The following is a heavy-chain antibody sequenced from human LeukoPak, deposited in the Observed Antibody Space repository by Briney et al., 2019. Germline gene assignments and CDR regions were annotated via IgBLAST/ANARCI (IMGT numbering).Heavy chain of an antibody. V-gene: IGHV4-4*07. Sequence: SETLSLTCSVSGGSIGGHYWNWIRRAPGKGLEWIGHIFTSGSPNYSPSLKSRVTFSRDTARSQIYLRMTSVTAADTAIYYCARSGQLNYWGQGTLVTVSS. CDR3: ARSGQLNY. CDR2: IFTSGSP. D-gene: IGHD6-13*01. J-gene: IGHJ4*02. CDR1: GGSIGGHY.